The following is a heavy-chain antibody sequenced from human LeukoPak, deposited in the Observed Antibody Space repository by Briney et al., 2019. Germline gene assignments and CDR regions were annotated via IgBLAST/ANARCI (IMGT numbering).Heavy chain of an antibody. V-gene: IGHV3-23*01. Sequence: PGGSLRLSCAASGFTFSSYGMSWVRQAPGKGLEWVSCISDSGSKTYYTESVKGRFTISRDNSKNTVDLQMNSLRAEDTAVYFCAKDRMVYGMWGQGTLVTVSS. CDR2: ISDSGSKT. CDR1: GFTFSSYG. D-gene: IGHD2-8*01. CDR3: AKDRMVYGM. J-gene: IGHJ4*02.